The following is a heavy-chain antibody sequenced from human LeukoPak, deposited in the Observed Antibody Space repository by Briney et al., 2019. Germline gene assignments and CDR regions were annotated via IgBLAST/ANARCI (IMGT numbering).Heavy chain of an antibody. CDR2: MNPNSGNT. Sequence: ASVKVSCKASGYTFTSYAMNWVRQATGQGLEWMGWMNPNSGNTGYAQKFQGRVTMTRNTSISTAYMELSSLRSEDTAVYYCARESGYSGYDLLYYYYYMDVWGKATTVTISS. J-gene: IGHJ6*03. CDR3: ARESGYSGYDLLYYYYYMDV. D-gene: IGHD5-12*01. CDR1: GYTFTSYA. V-gene: IGHV1-8*02.